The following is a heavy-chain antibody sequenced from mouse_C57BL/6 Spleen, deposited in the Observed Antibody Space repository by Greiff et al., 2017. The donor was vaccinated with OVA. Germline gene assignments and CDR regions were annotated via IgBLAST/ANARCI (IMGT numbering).Heavy chain of an antibody. D-gene: IGHD1-1*01. CDR1: GYSITSGYY. J-gene: IGHJ2*01. Sequence: ESGPGLVKPSQSLSLTCSVTGYSITSGYYWNWIRQFPGNKLEWMGYISYDGSNNYNPSLKNRISITRDTSKNQFFLKLNSVTTEDTATYYCAREGVLRYDYWGQGTTLTVSS. V-gene: IGHV3-6*01. CDR3: AREGVLRYDY. CDR2: ISYDGSN.